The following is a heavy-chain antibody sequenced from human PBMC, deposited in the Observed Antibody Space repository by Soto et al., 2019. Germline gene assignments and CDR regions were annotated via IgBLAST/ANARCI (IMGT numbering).Heavy chain of an antibody. V-gene: IGHV4-59*08. CDR2: IYYSGST. J-gene: IGHJ6*03. Sequence: SETLSLTCTVSGGSISRYYWSWIRQPPGKGLEWIGYIYYSGSTNYNPSLKSRVTISVDTSKNQFPLKLSSVTAADTAVYYCARHNSGITMVRGVADYYYYMDVWGKGTTVTVS. D-gene: IGHD3-10*01. CDR1: GGSISRYY. CDR3: ARHNSGITMVRGVADYYYYMDV.